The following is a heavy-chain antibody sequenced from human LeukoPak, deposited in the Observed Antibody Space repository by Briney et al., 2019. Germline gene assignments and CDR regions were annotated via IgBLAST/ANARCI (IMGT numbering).Heavy chain of an antibody. Sequence: SVKVSCTASGGTFTSYTINWVRQAPGQGLEWMGRIIPIVGIANYAQKFQGRVTIIADKSTSTAYMELSSLRSEDTAVYYCARGDTTVTIDSGLGYWGQGTLVTVSS. J-gene: IGHJ4*02. CDR3: ARGDTTVTIDSGLGY. D-gene: IGHD4-17*01. V-gene: IGHV1-69*02. CDR1: GGTFTSYT. CDR2: IIPIVGIA.